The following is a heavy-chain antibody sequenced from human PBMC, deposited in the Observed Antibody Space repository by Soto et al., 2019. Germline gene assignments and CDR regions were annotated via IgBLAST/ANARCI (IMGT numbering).Heavy chain of an antibody. CDR2: INPSGGST. J-gene: IGHJ6*02. CDR1: GYTFTSYY. V-gene: IGHV1-46*01. CDR3: ARAYCGGDCRRTYYYGMDV. Sequence: GASVKVSCKASGYTFTSYYMHWVRQAPGQGLDWMGIINPSGGSTSYAQKFQGRVTMTRDTSTSTVYMELSSLRSEDTAVYYCARAYCGGDCRRTYYYGMDVWGQGTTVTVSS. D-gene: IGHD2-21*02.